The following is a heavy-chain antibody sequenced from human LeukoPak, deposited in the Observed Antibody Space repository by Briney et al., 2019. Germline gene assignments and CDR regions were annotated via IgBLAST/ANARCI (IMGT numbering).Heavy chain of an antibody. D-gene: IGHD4-17*01. CDR1: GFTVSSNY. V-gene: IGHV3-66*02. CDR3: ARSPDYGDYYYYMDV. J-gene: IGHJ6*03. CDR2: IYSGGST. Sequence: GGSLRLSCAASGFTVSSNYMSWVRQAPGKGLEWVSVIYSGGSTYYADSVKGRFTISRDNSENTLYLQMNSLRAEDTAVYYCARSPDYGDYYYYMDVWGKGTTVTVSS.